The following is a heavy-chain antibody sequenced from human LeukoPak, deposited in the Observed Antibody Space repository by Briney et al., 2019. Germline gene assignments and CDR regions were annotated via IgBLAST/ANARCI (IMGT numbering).Heavy chain of an antibody. V-gene: IGHV4-34*01. CDR3: ARHLSGYAPIDY. CDR2: IDHSGST. Sequence: SETLSLTCAVYGGSFSGFYWNWIRQPPGKGLEWIGEIDHSGSTNYNPSLKSRVTISVDTSKNQFSLKLSSVTAADTAVYYCARHLSGYAPIDYWGQGTLVTVSS. CDR1: GGSFSGFY. D-gene: IGHD5-12*01. J-gene: IGHJ4*02.